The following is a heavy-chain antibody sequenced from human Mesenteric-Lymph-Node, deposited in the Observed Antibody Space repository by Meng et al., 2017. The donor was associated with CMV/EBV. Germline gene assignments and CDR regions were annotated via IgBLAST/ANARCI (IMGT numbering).Heavy chain of an antibody. Sequence: GESLKISCAASGFTFSSYSMNWVRQAPGKGLEWVPSISSSSSYIYYADSVKGRFTISRDNAKNSLYLQMNSLRAEDTAVYYCARESIVVVPDGYYYYGMDVWGQGTTVTVSS. CDR3: ARESIVVVPDGYYYYGMDV. D-gene: IGHD2-2*01. CDR1: GFTFSSYS. CDR2: ISSSSSYI. J-gene: IGHJ6*02. V-gene: IGHV3-21*01.